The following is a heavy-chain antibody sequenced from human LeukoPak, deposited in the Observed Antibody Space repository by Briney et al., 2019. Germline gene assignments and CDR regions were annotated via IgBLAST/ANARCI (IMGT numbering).Heavy chain of an antibody. CDR3: ARREYSSGWYYFDY. Sequence: ASETLSLTCAVYGGSFSGYYWSWIRQPPGKGLEWIGYIYYSGSTNYNPSFKSRVTISVDTSKNQFSLKLSSVTAADTAVYYCARREYSSGWYYFDYWGQGTLVTVSS. CDR1: GGSFSGYY. V-gene: IGHV4-59*01. J-gene: IGHJ4*02. CDR2: IYYSGST. D-gene: IGHD6-19*01.